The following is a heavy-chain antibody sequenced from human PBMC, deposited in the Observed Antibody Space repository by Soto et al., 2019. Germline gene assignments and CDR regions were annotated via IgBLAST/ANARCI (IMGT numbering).Heavy chain of an antibody. V-gene: IGHV3-30-3*01. Sequence: LRLSCAASGFTFNIYALHWVRQAPGKGLEWVAVIPFDGTKKYYSDSVKGRFTISRDNLKNTLYLQMNNLRVEDAALYFCAREDDYGYRYINYGLDVWGQGTTVTVSS. CDR3: AREDDYGYRYINYGLDV. CDR1: GFTFNIYA. J-gene: IGHJ6*02. CDR2: IPFDGTKK. D-gene: IGHD4-17*01.